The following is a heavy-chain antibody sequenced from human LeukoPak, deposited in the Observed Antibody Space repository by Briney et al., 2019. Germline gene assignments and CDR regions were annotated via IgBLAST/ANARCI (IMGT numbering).Heavy chain of an antibody. CDR1: GLTFSSYW. CDR3: AREPPAGSFDY. D-gene: IGHD6-19*01. CDR2: IKQDGSEK. V-gene: IGHV3-7*01. J-gene: IGHJ4*02. Sequence: GGSLRLSCAASGLTFSSYWMSWVRQAPGKGLEWVANIKQDGSEKYYVDSVKGRFTISRDNARNSLYLQMNSLRAEDTAVYYCAREPPAGSFDYWGQGTLVTVSS.